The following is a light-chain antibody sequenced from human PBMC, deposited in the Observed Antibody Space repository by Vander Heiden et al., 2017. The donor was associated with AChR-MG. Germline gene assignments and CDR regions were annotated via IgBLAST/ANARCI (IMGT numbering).Light chain of an antibody. J-gene: IGKJ1*01. CDR2: EAS. V-gene: IGKV3-15*01. CDR3: QQYHYWPPVT. CDR1: QSVRSN. Sequence: MTQSPATLSVSPGERVTLFCRASQSVRSNVAWYQQKPGQAPKLLIYEASTRANDAPARFSGTGSGTEFTFRISSLQSEDFAVYFCQQYHYWPPVTFGQGTQVEFK.